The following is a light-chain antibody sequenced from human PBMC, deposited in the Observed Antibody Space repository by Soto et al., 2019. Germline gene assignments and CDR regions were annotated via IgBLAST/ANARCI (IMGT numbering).Light chain of an antibody. CDR1: QSISDT. J-gene: IGKJ5*01. CDR2: GAS. Sequence: EIVMTQSPATLSVSPVGRSILSCRASQSISDTLAWYQQKPGQAPRLLIYGASKRATGIPDRFSGSGSGTDFTLTIDRLEPEDFAVYYCQQYDSSSVTFGQGTRLEIK. CDR3: QQYDSSSVT. V-gene: IGKV3D-15*01.